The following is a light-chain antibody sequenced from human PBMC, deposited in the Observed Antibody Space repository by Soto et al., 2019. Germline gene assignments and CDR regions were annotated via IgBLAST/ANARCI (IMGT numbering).Light chain of an antibody. Sequence: ELVLTQSPGTLSLSPGEGATLSCRASQSVNSGHFAWYHQKPGQAPRLLIYGASTRATGVPDRFSGSGSGTGFTLTISRLEPEDFAVYYCQDFGSLPYTFGQGTKLEIK. CDR2: GAS. J-gene: IGKJ2*01. V-gene: IGKV3-20*01. CDR1: QSVNSGH. CDR3: QDFGSLPYT.